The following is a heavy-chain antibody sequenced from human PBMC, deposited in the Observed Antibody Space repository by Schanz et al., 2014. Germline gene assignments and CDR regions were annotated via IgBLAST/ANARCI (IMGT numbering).Heavy chain of an antibody. CDR2: IIPITGIT. D-gene: IGHD5-12*01. CDR1: GDTFRSYT. J-gene: IGHJ4*02. Sequence: QVQLVQSGAEVKKPGSSVTVSCTASGDTFRSYTINWVRHAPGQGLEWMGRIIPITGITNYAQKFQGRVTFTADKSTSTAFVEVNSLRSEDTAVYYCARTGYDPSLTHWGQGTLVTVSS. V-gene: IGHV1-69*02. CDR3: ARTGYDPSLTH.